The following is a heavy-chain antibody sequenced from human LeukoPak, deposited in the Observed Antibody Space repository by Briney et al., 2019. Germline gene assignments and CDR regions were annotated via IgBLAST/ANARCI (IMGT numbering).Heavy chain of an antibody. V-gene: IGHV3-30*18. CDR1: GFTFSSYG. Sequence: GGSLGLSCAASGFTFSSYGMHWVRQAPGKGLEWVAVISYDGSNKYYADSVKGRFTISRDNSKNTLYLQMNSLRAEDTAVYYCAKVRSVGYSYGVPDYWGQGTLVTVSS. J-gene: IGHJ4*02. CDR3: AKVRSVGYSYGVPDY. D-gene: IGHD5-18*01. CDR2: ISYDGSNK.